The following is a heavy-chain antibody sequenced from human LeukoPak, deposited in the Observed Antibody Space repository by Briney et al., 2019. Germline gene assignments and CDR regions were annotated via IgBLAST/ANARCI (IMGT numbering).Heavy chain of an antibody. CDR2: IRYDGSNK. J-gene: IGHJ6*03. CDR3: ARDPYSGNYGNDYYYYMDV. V-gene: IGHV3-30*02. D-gene: IGHD1-26*01. Sequence: GGSLRLSCAASGFTFSSYGMHWVRQAPGKGLEWVAFIRYDGSNKYYADSVKGRLTISRDNAKNSLYLQMDSLGPEDTAVYYCARDPYSGNYGNDYYYYMDVWGKGTTVTISS. CDR1: GFTFSSYG.